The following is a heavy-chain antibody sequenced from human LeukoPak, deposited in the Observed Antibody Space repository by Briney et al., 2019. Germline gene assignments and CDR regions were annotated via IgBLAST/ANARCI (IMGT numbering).Heavy chain of an antibody. V-gene: IGHV4-30-2*01. D-gene: IGHD4-23*01. CDR3: ARGGYWELPAAVFDI. J-gene: IGHJ3*02. CDR1: GGSISSGGYS. CDR2: IYQSGST. Sequence: SETLSLTCAVSGGSISSGGYSWNWIRQPPGKGLEWIGYIYQSGSTYSTPSLKSRVTISVDRSKNQFSLNLSSVTAADTAVYYCARGGYWELPAAVFDIWGQGTLVTVSS.